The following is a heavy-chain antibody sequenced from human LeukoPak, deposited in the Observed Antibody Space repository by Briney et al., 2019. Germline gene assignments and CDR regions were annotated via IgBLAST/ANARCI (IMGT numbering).Heavy chain of an antibody. CDR3: ARGGYDILTGSNWFDP. J-gene: IGHJ5*02. D-gene: IGHD3-9*01. V-gene: IGHV1-18*01. CDR1: GYTFTSYD. Sequence: ASVKVSCKASGYTFTSYDINWVRQATGQGLEWMGWISAYNGNTNYAQKLQGRVTMTTDTSTSTAYMELRSLRSDDTAVYYCARGGYDILTGSNWFDPWGQGTLVTVSS. CDR2: ISAYNGNT.